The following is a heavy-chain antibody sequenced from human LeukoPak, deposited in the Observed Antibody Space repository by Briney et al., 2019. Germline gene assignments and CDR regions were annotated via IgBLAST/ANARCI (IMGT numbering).Heavy chain of an antibody. CDR3: TTIGSSGYY. D-gene: IGHD3-22*01. Sequence: GGSLRLSCAASGFSFTNYWMHWVRQAPGKGLVWVSHINSDGSATRYADSVKGRFTISRDNAMNTLYLQMNSLRGEDTAVYYCTTIGSSGYYWGQGTLVTVSS. CDR2: INSDGSAT. J-gene: IGHJ4*02. CDR1: GFSFTNYW. V-gene: IGHV3-74*01.